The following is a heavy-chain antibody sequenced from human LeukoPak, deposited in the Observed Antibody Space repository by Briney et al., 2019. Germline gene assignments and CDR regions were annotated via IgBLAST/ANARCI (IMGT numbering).Heavy chain of an antibody. D-gene: IGHD6-13*01. CDR2: IIPIFGTA. J-gene: IGHJ4*02. CDR3: ARQPAAGRKYYFDY. Sequence: SVKVSCKASGGTFSSYAISWVRQAPGQGLEWMGGIIPIFGTANYAQKFQGRVTITTDESTGTAYMELSSLRSEDTAVYYCARQPAAGRKYYFDYWGQGTLVTVSS. V-gene: IGHV1-69*05. CDR1: GGTFSSYA.